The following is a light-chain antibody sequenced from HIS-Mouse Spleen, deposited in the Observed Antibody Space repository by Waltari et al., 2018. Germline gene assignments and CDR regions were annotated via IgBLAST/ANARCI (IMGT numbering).Light chain of an antibody. CDR3: QQYYSTPWP. V-gene: IGKV4-1*01. J-gene: IGKJ1*01. CDR2: WGY. CDR1: QSCLYSSNKLNN. Sequence: DIVITQSPDSLAQSVGERANVNCKSSQSCLYSSNKLNNVAWYQQKPGQPPKLLIYWGYTREAEVPDRFSSSRSGTDFTLTISSLQAEDVAVYYCQQYYSTPWPFGQGTKVEIK.